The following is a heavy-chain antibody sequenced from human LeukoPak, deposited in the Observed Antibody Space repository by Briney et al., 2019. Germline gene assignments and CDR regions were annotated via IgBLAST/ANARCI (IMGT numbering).Heavy chain of an antibody. V-gene: IGHV1-18*01. CDR2: ISGYNAKT. J-gene: IGHJ4*02. CDR1: GYSFASYY. CDR3: ARRLDY. Sequence: GASVKVSCKTSGYSFASYYINWVRQAPGQGLEWMGWISGYNAKTRYTKGFQGRVTMTIDTSTTTAYMELRSLKSDDTAVYYCARRLDYWGQGTLVTVSS.